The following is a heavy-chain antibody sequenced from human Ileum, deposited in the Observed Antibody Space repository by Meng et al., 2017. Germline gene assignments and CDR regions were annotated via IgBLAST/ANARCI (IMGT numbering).Heavy chain of an antibody. V-gene: IGHV4-61*01. CDR2: IHYSGSR. CDR3: ARFYGSGTFEVHDY. J-gene: IGHJ4*02. Sequence: QVQLQGSGPGLVSPSETLALTCNASGGSVSSASYYWSWIRQPPGKGLEWIGLIHYSGSRNYNPSLKSRVTMSVDTSKNQVSLRLTSVTAADTAVYYCARFYGSGTFEVHDYWGQGTLVTVSS. CDR1: GGSVSSASYY. D-gene: IGHD3-10*01.